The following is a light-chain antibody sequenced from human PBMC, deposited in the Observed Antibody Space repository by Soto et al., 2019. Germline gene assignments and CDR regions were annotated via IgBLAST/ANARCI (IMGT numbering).Light chain of an antibody. J-gene: IGKJ2*01. CDR2: AAS. CDR1: QTVSRS. CDR3: QQYIDWPPYT. V-gene: IGKV3D-15*01. Sequence: EIVMTQSPAALSLSPGERATLSCRASQTVSRSLAWYQQKPGQAPRLLIYAASIRATGIPDRFSGSGSGTDFTLTISGLQSEDFAVYYCQQYIDWPPYTFGQGTKLEIK.